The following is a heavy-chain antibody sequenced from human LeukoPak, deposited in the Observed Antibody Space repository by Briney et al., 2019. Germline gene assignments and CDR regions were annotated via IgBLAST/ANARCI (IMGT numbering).Heavy chain of an antibody. CDR2: INKDGNTI. Sequence: PGGSLRLSCAASGFTFSIYWMHWVRQAPGKGLVWVSHINKDGNTITYVDSVKGRFTISRDNAKNTLYLQMNSLRAEDTAVYYCVRGLGAYQFDYWGQGTLVTVSS. V-gene: IGHV3-74*01. CDR1: GFTFSIYW. J-gene: IGHJ4*02. CDR3: VRGLGAYQFDY. D-gene: IGHD2-2*01.